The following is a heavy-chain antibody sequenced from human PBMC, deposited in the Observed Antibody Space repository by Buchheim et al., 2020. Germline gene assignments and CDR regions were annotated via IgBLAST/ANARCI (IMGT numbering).Heavy chain of an antibody. CDR1: GGSFSGYY. J-gene: IGHJ6*02. D-gene: IGHD3-10*01. CDR3: ARGSGGYYGSGSYYYYYGMDV. Sequence: QVQLQQWGAGLLKPSETLSLTYAVYGGSFSGYYWSWIRQPPGKGLEWIGEINHSGSTNYNPSLKSRVTISVDTSKNQFSLKLSSVTAADTAVYYCARGSGGYYGSGSYYYYYGMDVWGQGTT. CDR2: INHSGST. V-gene: IGHV4-34*01.